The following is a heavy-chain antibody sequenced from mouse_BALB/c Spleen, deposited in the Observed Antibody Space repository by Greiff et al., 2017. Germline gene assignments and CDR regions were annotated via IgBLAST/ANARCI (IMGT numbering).Heavy chain of an antibody. Sequence: VQLQQSGAELVKPGASVKLSCTASGFNIKDTYMHWVKQRPEQGLEWIGRIDPANGNTKYDPKFQGKATITADTSSNTAYLQLNSLTSEDTAVYYGARTGSTGFDVWGAGTTVTVSS. V-gene: IGHV14-3*02. D-gene: IGHD3-1*01. CDR1: GFNIKDTY. CDR2: IDPANGNT. J-gene: IGHJ1*01. CDR3: ARTGSTGFDV.